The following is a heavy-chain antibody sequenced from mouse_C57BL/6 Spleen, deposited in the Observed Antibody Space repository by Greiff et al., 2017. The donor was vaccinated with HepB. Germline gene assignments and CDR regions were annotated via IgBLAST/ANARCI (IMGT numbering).Heavy chain of an antibody. J-gene: IGHJ3*01. CDR3: AGLGVYSNYRSWFAY. Sequence: VQLQESGPELVKPGASVKISCKASGYAFSSSWMNWVKQRPGKGLEWIGRIYPGDGDTNYNGKFKGKATLTADKSSSTAYMQLSSLTSEDSAVYFCAGLGVYSNYRSWFAYWGQGTLVTVSA. D-gene: IGHD2-5*01. V-gene: IGHV1-82*01. CDR1: GYAFSSSW. CDR2: IYPGDGDT.